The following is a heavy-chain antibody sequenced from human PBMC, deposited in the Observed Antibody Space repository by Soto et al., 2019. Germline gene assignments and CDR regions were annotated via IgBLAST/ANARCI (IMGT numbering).Heavy chain of an antibody. CDR3: ARVAKPQFGVVTIALDY. J-gene: IGHJ4*02. CDR2: INHSGST. D-gene: IGHD3-3*01. CDR1: GGSFSGYC. V-gene: IGHV4-34*01. Sequence: PSETLSLTCAVYGGSFSGYCWSWIRQPPGKGLEWIGEINHSGSTNYNPSLKSRVTISVDTSKNQFSLKLSSVTAADTAVYYCARVAKPQFGVVTIALDYWGQGTLVTVYS.